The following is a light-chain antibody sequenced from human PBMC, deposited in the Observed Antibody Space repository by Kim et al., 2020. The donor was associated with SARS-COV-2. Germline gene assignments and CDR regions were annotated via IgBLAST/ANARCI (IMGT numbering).Light chain of an antibody. Sequence: ASVGDRVTITCRVSQGISSYLAWYQQKPGKAPKLLIYAASTLQSGVPSRFSGSGSGTDFTLTISSLQPEDFATYNCQQLNSYPLTFGGGTKV. CDR3: QQLNSYPLT. J-gene: IGKJ4*01. V-gene: IGKV1-9*01. CDR1: QGISSY. CDR2: AAS.